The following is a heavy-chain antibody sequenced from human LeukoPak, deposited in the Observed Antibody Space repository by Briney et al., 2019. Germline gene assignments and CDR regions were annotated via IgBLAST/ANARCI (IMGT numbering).Heavy chain of an antibody. CDR3: ARCNRITIFGVVTQYNWFDP. D-gene: IGHD3-3*01. CDR2: INHSGST. Sequence: SETLSLTCAVYGGSFSGYYWSWIRQPPGKGLEWIGEINHSGSTNYNPSLKSRVTISVDTSKNQFSLKLSSVTAADTAVYYCARCNRITIFGVVTQYNWFDPWGQGTLVTVSS. V-gene: IGHV4-34*01. J-gene: IGHJ5*02. CDR1: GGSFSGYY.